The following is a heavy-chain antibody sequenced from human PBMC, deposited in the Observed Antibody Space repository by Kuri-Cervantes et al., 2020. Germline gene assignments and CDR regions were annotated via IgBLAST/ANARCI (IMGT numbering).Heavy chain of an antibody. CDR1: GYSFTSYW. CDR3: ARHGITGTTGSYWFDP. J-gene: IGHJ5*02. V-gene: IGHV5-51*01. CDR2: IYPGDSDT. Sequence: GESLKTSWKGSGYSFTSYWIGRVRQMPGKGPEWMGIIYPGDSDTRYSPSFQGQVTISADKSISTAYLPWSSLKASDTAMDYCARHGITGTTGSYWFDPWGQGTLVTVSS. D-gene: IGHD1-20*01.